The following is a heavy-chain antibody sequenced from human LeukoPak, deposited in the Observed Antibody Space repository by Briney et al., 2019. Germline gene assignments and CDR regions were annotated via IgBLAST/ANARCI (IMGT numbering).Heavy chain of an antibody. CDR2: IYTSGST. V-gene: IGHV4-61*02. D-gene: IGHD1-26*01. Sequence: SETLSLTCTVSGGSINSAGHYWSWIRQPAGKGLEWIGRIYTSGSTNYNPSLKSRVSISVDTSKNQFSLKLSSVTAADTAVYYCARWSRSGSFDFTLDPWGQGTLVTVSS. CDR3: ARWSRSGSFDFTLDP. CDR1: GGSINSAGHY. J-gene: IGHJ5*02.